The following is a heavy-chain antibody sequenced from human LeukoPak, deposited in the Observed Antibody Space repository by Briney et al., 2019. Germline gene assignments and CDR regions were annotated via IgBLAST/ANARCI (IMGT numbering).Heavy chain of an antibody. J-gene: IGHJ4*02. CDR3: AREGGFYRPLDY. CDR2: FYYSGSP. V-gene: IGHV4-59*12. CDR1: GGSISSYY. D-gene: IGHD3-3*01. Sequence: SETLSLTCTVSGGSISSYYWSWIRQPPGKGLEWIGYFYYSGSPNYNPSLKSRVTISVDLSENHISLRLTSVTAADTAVYYCAREGGFYRPLDYSGQGTLVTVSS.